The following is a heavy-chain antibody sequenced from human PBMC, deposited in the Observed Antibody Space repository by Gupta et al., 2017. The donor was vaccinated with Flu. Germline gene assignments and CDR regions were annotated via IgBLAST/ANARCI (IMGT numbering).Heavy chain of an antibody. CDR3: ARDNNPWGTMDAFDI. Sequence: GSTYYNPSLKSRVTISVDTSKNQFSLKLSSVTAADTAVYYCARDNNPWGTMDAFDIWGQGTMVTVSS. D-gene: IGHD7-27*01. V-gene: IGHV4-31*02. J-gene: IGHJ3*02. CDR2: GST.